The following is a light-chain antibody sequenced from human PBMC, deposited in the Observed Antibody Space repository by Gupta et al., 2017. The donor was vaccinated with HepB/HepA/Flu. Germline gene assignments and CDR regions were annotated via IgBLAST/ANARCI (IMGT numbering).Light chain of an antibody. Sequence: EIVLTQSTDFQSVSPKEKVTISCRASQSIGRSLNGFRQKPGQSPKLLIKSVSESISGVPSRFSGSGSGTDFTLTIDGLEADDSAVYYCHQSYTLPRTFGQGTKVEIK. CDR1: QSIGRS. CDR2: SVS. CDR3: HQSYTLPRT. J-gene: IGKJ1*01. V-gene: IGKV6D-21*02.